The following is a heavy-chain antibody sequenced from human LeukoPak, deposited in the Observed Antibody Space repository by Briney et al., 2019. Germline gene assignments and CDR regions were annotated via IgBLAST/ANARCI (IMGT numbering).Heavy chain of an antibody. J-gene: IGHJ4*02. D-gene: IGHD2-2*01. V-gene: IGHV1-46*01. CDR1: GYTFSSYG. Sequence: GASVKVSCKASGYTFSSYGVNWVRQAPGQGLEWMGIINPSGGSTSYAQKFQGRVTMTRDMSTSTVYMELSSLRSEDTAVYYCARDWGGGLVVVPAATHPGGYWGQGTLVTVSS. CDR2: INPSGGST. CDR3: ARDWGGGLVVVPAATHPGGY.